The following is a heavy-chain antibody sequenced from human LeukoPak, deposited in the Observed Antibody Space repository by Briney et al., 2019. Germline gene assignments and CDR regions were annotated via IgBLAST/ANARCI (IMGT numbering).Heavy chain of an antibody. CDR2: IYYSGST. Sequence: SETLSLTCTVSGGSISSSSYYWGWIRQPPGKGLEWIGSIYYSGSTYYNPSLKSRVTISVDTSKNQFSLKLSSVTAADTAVYYCARDRYSYGYGGTLYYFDYWGQGTLVTVSS. CDR3: ARDRYSYGYGGTLYYFDY. J-gene: IGHJ4*02. V-gene: IGHV4-39*07. CDR1: GGSISSSSYY. D-gene: IGHD5-18*01.